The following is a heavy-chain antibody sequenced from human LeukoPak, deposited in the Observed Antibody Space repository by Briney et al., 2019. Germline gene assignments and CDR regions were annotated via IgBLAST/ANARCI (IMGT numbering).Heavy chain of an antibody. Sequence: SETLSLTCTVSGGSISSYYWGWIRQPPGKGLEWIGYIYYSGSTNYNPSLKSRVTISVDTSKNQFSLKLSSVTAADTAVYYCARHQAVRYFDWLLHDAFDIWGQGTMVTVSS. D-gene: IGHD3-9*01. CDR3: ARHQAVRYFDWLLHDAFDI. V-gene: IGHV4-59*08. J-gene: IGHJ3*02. CDR1: GGSISSYY. CDR2: IYYSGST.